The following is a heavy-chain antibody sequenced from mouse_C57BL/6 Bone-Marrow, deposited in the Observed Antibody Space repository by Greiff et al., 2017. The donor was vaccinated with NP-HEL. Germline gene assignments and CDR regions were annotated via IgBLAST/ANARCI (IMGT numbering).Heavy chain of an antibody. CDR3: ARSGTTVDH. Sequence: QVQLQQSGAELVRPGTSVKVSCKASGYAFTNYLIEWVKQRPGQGLEWIGVINPGSGGTNSNEKFKGKATLTADKSSSTAYMQLSSLTSEDSAVYFCARSGTTVDHWGQGTTLTVSS. CDR1: GYAFTNYL. CDR2: INPGSGGT. V-gene: IGHV1-54*01. J-gene: IGHJ2*01. D-gene: IGHD1-1*01.